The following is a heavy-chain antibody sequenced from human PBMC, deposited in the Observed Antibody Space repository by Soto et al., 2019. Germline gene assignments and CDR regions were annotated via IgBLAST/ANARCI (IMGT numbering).Heavy chain of an antibody. CDR1: GGSVSSANYY. J-gene: IGHJ4*02. CDR3: ARVSGSYYHVYYFDY. D-gene: IGHD1-26*01. CDR2: IYYSGNT. Sequence: QVQLQESGPGLVKPSETLSLTCTVSGGSVSSANYYWGWIRQPPGKGLEWIGSIYYSGNTNYNPSLNSRVTISVDTSKNPFSLRLSSVTAADTAVYYCARVSGSYYHVYYFDYWGQGTLVTVSS. V-gene: IGHV4-61*01.